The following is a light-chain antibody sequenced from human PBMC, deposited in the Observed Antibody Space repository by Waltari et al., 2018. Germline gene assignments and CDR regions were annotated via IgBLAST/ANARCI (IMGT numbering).Light chain of an antibody. J-gene: IGKJ1*01. Sequence: DIQMTQSPSTLSASVGDRVTITCRASQSVNGWLAWYQQKPGKAPKILIYKASSLESGVPSRFGGSGSGTEFTLTIDSLQPDDFATDYCQQYHSYSLTFGQGTKVEIK. CDR3: QQYHSYSLT. V-gene: IGKV1-5*03. CDR1: QSVNGW. CDR2: KAS.